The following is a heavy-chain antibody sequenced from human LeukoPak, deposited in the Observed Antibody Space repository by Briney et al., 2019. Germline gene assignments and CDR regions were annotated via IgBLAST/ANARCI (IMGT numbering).Heavy chain of an antibody. CDR1: GYSFTSYL. CDR2: IDPGDSDT. Sequence: GESLQFSCTASGYSFTSYLIGWVRQMRGKGVELMGIIDPGDSDTRYSPSFQRQVTISADKSISTAYLQWSSLKASDTAMYYCARNTHYDILTDAIDPSGQGTLVSVSS. V-gene: IGHV5-51*01. D-gene: IGHD3-9*01. J-gene: IGHJ5*02. CDR3: ARNTHYDILTDAIDP.